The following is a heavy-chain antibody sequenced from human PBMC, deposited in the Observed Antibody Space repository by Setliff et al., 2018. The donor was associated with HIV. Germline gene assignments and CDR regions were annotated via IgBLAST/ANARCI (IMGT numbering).Heavy chain of an antibody. CDR3: AKVFAFGIDGFDI. V-gene: IGHV3-23*01. CDR1: GFTFSEIE. J-gene: IGHJ3*02. Sequence: GGSLRLSCGASGFTFSEIEANWVRQAPGKGLEWVSSLSGSGGSTYYADSMKGRFTISKDNSKSTLSLQMNSLREEDTAVYFCAKVFAFGIDGFDIWGQGTMVTVSS. D-gene: IGHD3-10*01. CDR2: LSGSGGST.